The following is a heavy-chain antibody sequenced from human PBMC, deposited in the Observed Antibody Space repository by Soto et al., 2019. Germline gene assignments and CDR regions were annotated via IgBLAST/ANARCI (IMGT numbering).Heavy chain of an antibody. CDR2: IWYDESNR. J-gene: IGHJ4*02. V-gene: IGHV3-33*01. CDR3: ARDFDSRPVLLDY. D-gene: IGHD3-22*01. Sequence: GGSLRLSCAASGFTFSNYVMHWVRQAPGKGLEWVAVIWYDESNRYYADSVKGRFTISRDNSRNTLFLQMNSLRAEDTAVYYCARDFDSRPVLLDYWGQGTLVTVSS. CDR1: GFTFSNYV.